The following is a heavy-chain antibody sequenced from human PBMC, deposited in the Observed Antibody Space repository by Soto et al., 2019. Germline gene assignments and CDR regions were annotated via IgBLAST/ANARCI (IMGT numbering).Heavy chain of an antibody. J-gene: IGHJ5*02. V-gene: IGHV4-30-2*01. CDR2: IYHSGST. CDR1: GGSISGGGYS. CDR3: ARVPAP. Sequence: SETLCLPWTVSGGSISGGGYSWSWTRQPPGKGLEWIGYIYHSGSTYYNPSLKSRVAISVDRSKNQFSLKLSSVTAADTAVYYCARVPAPWGQGTLVTVSS.